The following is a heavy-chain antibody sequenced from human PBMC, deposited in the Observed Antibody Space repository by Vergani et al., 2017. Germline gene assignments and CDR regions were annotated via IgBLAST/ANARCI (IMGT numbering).Heavy chain of an antibody. CDR2: ISTTGDENT. J-gene: IGHJ4*03. CDR1: GLPVSGFAFNTYA. D-gene: IGHD5/OR15-5a*01. Sequence: RLVQSGGGLAHPGGSLRLSCAASGLPVSGFAFNTYAMIWVRQAPGKGREWVYGISTTGDENTEYADSLKGRFTTSRLISKSTLFLQMNGLASEGTTVYYCAPSANSVLPLPVYWGQGALVAVSS. V-gene: IGHV3-23*04. CDR3: APSANSVLPLPVY.